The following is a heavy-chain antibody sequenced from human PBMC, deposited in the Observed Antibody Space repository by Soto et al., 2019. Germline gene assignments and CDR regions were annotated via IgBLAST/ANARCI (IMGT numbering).Heavy chain of an antibody. CDR3: AGAIAADMIHACDI. CDR2: MNPNSGNT. D-gene: IGHD6-13*01. Sequence: ASVKVSCKASGYTFTSYDINWVRQATGQGLEWMGWMNPNSGNTGYAQKFQGRVTMTRNTSRSTAYMELSSLRSEDTAVYYCAGAIAADMIHACDIWGQGTMVTVS. CDR1: GYTFTSYD. J-gene: IGHJ3*02. V-gene: IGHV1-8*01.